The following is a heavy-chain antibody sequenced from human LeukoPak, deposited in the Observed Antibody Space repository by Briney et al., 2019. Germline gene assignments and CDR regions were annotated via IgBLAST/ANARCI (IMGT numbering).Heavy chain of an antibody. CDR1: GYTFTSYY. CDR3: ARGQANRLLWVGELLSNINPFDY. CDR2: ISAYNGYT. Sequence: ASVKVSCKASGYTFTSYYMHWVRQAPGQGLEWMGWISAYNGYTNYIQRLQGRVTMTTETSTSTAYMELRSLRSDDTAVYYCARGQANRLLWVGELLSNINPFDYWGQGTLVTVSS. D-gene: IGHD3-10*01. J-gene: IGHJ4*02. V-gene: IGHV1-18*04.